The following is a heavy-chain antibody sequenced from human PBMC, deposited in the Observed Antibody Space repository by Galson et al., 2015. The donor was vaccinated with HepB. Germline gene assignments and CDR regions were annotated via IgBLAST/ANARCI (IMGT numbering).Heavy chain of an antibody. CDR2: INPNSGGT. CDR1: GYTFTGYY. D-gene: IGHD5-24*01. CDR3: ARGTLRDGYPTLDY. J-gene: IGHJ4*02. Sequence: SVKVSCKASGYTFTGYYMHWVRQAPGQGLEWMGWINPNSGGTNYAQKFQGWVTMTRDTSISTAYMELSRLRSDDTAVYYCARGTLRDGYPTLDYWGQGTLVTVSS. V-gene: IGHV1-2*04.